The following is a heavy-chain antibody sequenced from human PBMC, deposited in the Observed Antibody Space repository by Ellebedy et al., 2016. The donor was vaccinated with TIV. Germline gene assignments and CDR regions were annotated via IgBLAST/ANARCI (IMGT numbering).Heavy chain of an antibody. Sequence: AASVKVSCKASRGTFSSYAISWVRQAPGQGLEWMGKIIPILGIANYAQKFQGRVTITADKSTSTAYMELRSLRSDDTAVYYCARNTPMAEYFDYWGQGTLVTVSS. V-gene: IGHV1-69*04. J-gene: IGHJ4*02. CDR3: ARNTPMAEYFDY. CDR1: RGTFSSYA. CDR2: IIPILGIA. D-gene: IGHD5-18*01.